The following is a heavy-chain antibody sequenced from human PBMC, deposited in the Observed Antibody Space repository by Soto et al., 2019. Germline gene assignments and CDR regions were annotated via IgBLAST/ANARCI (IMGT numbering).Heavy chain of an antibody. CDR2: ISASGGTT. Sequence: PGGSLRLSCAASGFTFSTYGMNWVRQVPGKGLEWVAGISASGGTTYYAESVKGRFTISRDNSKNTLYLQMSSLRAEDTAVYYCVKDDAPRGYSYGYYFDYWGQGTLVTVSS. CDR3: VKDDAPRGYSYGYYFDY. D-gene: IGHD5-18*01. V-gene: IGHV3-23*01. J-gene: IGHJ4*02. CDR1: GFTFSTYG.